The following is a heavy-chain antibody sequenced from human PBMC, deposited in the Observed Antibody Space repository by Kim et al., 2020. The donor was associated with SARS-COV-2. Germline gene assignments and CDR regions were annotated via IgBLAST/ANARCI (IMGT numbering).Heavy chain of an antibody. D-gene: IGHD6-13*01. CDR3: ARDPYSSSYNYYGMDV. V-gene: IGHV3-48*03. J-gene: IGHJ6*02. CDR1: GFTFSSYE. CDR2: ISSSGSTI. Sequence: GGSLRLSCAASGFTFSSYEMNWVRQAPGKGLEWVSYISSSGSTIYYADSAKGRFTISRDNAKNSLYLQMNRLRAEDTAVYYCARDPYSSSYNYYGMDVWGHGTTVTVSS.